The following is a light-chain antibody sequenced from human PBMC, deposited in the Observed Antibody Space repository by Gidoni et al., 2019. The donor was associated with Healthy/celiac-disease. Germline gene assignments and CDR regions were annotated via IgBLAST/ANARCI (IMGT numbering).Light chain of an antibody. J-gene: IGLJ1*01. CDR3: SSYTSSSTLYV. CDR1: STDVGGYNY. CDR2: DVS. V-gene: IGLV2-14*01. Sequence: SAVHQPASEPGSPGASITISCTGTSTDVGGYNYVSWYQQHPGKAPKLMIYDVSNRPSGVSSRFSGSKSGNTASLTISGLQAEDEADYYCSSYTSSSTLYVFGTGTKVTVL.